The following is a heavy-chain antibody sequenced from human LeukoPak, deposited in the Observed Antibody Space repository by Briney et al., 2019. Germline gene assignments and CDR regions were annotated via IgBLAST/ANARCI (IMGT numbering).Heavy chain of an antibody. V-gene: IGHV3-7*04. CDR1: GLTFSSSW. CDR2: IKQDGSKK. CDR3: TRVGYIDEGIDY. Sequence: GGSLRLSCAVSGLTFSSSWMDWVRQAPGKGLEWVANIKQDGSKKSYVDSVKGRFTISRDNAKNSLYLQMNSLRAEDTAIYYCTRVGYIDEGIDYWGQGTLVTVSS. D-gene: IGHD5-24*01. J-gene: IGHJ4*02.